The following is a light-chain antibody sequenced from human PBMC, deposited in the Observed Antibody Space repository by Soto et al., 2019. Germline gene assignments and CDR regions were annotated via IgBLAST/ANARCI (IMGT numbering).Light chain of an antibody. CDR3: QQLNNYPRT. Sequence: DILLTQSPSFLSASVGDRVTITCRASQGINSYLAWYQQKPGKAPKLLISAASTLQSGVPSRFSGSGSGTEFTLTISSLQPDDFATYYCQQLNNYPRTFGQGTKVEVK. J-gene: IGKJ1*01. CDR1: QGINSY. V-gene: IGKV1-9*01. CDR2: AAS.